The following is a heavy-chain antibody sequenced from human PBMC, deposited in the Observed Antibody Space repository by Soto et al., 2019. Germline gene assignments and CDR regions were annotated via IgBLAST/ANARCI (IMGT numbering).Heavy chain of an antibody. Sequence: ASVKVSCKASGYTFTSSGISWVRQAPGQGLEWMGWISTDNGNTKYAQHLQGRVTMTRNTSISTAYMELSSLRSEDTAVYYCARGLLTTHAFDIWGRGTMVTVSS. D-gene: IGHD4-17*01. CDR1: GYTFTSSG. J-gene: IGHJ3*02. V-gene: IGHV1-18*01. CDR2: ISTDNGNT. CDR3: ARGLLTTHAFDI.